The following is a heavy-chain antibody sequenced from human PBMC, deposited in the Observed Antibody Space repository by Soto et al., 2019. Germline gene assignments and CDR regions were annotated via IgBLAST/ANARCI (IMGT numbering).Heavy chain of an antibody. CDR3: ARNPPYGGGTSKNSCLEV. Sequence: PEGSLTLSCAASGCTFNTYWMTWVRQAPGKGLEWVANIKQDGSETYYVDSVKGRFTISRDNAKIQLFPHINSLRAEDTAVYYCARNPPYGGGTSKNSCLEVWGNRPRLTVSS. V-gene: IGHV3-7*04. CDR1: GCTFNTYW. CDR2: IKQDGSET. D-gene: IGHD3-10*01. J-gene: IGHJ6*04.